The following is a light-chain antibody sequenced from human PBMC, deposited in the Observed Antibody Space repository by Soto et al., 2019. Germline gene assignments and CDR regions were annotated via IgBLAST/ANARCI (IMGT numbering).Light chain of an antibody. Sequence: DIQMTQSPSSLSASVGDRVTITCRASQGISNYLAWYQQKPGKVPKLLIYAASTLQSGVPSRFSGSGSGTDLTLTISSRQPEDVATYSCQKYNSAPHTFGQGTKLEIK. J-gene: IGKJ2*01. CDR2: AAS. CDR3: QKYNSAPHT. V-gene: IGKV1-27*01. CDR1: QGISNY.